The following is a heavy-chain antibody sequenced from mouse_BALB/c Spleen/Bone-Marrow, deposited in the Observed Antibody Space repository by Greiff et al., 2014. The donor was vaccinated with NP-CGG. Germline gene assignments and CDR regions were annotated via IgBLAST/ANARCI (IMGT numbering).Heavy chain of an antibody. CDR3: VRETYGGFAY. CDR2: IRSKSNNYAT. CDR1: GFTFNTYA. J-gene: IGHJ3*01. Sequence: EVKLQESGGGLVQPKGSLKLSCAASGFTFNTYAMHWVCQAPGKGLEWVARIRSKSNNYATYYADSVKDRFTISRDDSQSMLYLQMNNLKTEDTAMYYCVRETYGGFAYRGQGTLVTVSA. D-gene: IGHD1-1*02. V-gene: IGHV10-3*03.